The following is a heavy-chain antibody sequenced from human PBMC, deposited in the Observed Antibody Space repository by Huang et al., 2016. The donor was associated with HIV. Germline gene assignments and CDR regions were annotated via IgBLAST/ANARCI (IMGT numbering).Heavy chain of an antibody. CDR1: GYSFISHD. J-gene: IGHJ6*03. V-gene: IGHV1-8*03. CDR3: ARGRFGETYDYYMDV. CDR2: INPNSGST. Sequence: QAQLVQSGAEVKKPGASVKVSCKASGYSFISHDISWVRQAPGQGLEWMGGINPNSGSTGYAQQVRGRVTIDTKTSITTAYMELRSLRPEDTAVYYCARGRFGETYDYYMDVWGKGTPVTVSS. D-gene: IGHD3-10*01.